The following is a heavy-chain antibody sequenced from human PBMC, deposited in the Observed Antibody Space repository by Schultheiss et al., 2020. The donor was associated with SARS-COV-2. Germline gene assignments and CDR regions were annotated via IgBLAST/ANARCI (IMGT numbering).Heavy chain of an antibody. CDR3: ARRTNYDISDY. CDR1: GFTFSSYA. CDR2: ISSSSSYI. V-gene: IGHV3-21*01. Sequence: GGSLRLSCAASGFTFSSYAMSWVRQAPGKGLEWVSSISSSSSYIYYADSVKGRFTISRDNAKNSLYLQMNSLRAEDTAVYYCARRTNYDISDYWGQGTLVTVSS. D-gene: IGHD3-9*01. J-gene: IGHJ4*02.